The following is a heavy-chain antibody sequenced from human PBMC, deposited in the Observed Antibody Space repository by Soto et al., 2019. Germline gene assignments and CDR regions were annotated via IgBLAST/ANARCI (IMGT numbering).Heavy chain of an antibody. V-gene: IGHV4-34*01. J-gene: IGHJ4*02. CDR2: INHSGST. CDR3: ARVLGGVTGLFDY. Sequence: PSETLSLTCAFYGWSFSGYYWTWIRQPPGTGLEWIGEINHSGSTNYNPSLKSRVTISVDTSKNQFSLKLTSVTAADTAVYYCARVLGGVTGLFDYWAQGTLVTVSS. CDR1: GWSFSGYY. D-gene: IGHD3-16*01.